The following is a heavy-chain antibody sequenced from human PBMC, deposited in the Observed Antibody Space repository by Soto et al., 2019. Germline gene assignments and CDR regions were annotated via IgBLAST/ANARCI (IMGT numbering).Heavy chain of an antibody. Sequence: EVQLLESGGGLVQPGGALRLSCAASGFSFSSYAMSWVRQAPGKGLEWVSGISSSGGSTYYADSVKGRFTISRDNSKNTLYLQMNSLRAEDTAVYYYANMWYSSSPRAFDPWGQGTLVTVSS. CDR2: ISSSGGST. J-gene: IGHJ5*02. V-gene: IGHV3-23*01. D-gene: IGHD6-6*01. CDR1: GFSFSSYA. CDR3: ANMWYSSSPRAFDP.